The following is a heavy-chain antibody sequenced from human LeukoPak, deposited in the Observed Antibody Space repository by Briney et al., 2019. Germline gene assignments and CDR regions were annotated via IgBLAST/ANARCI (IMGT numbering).Heavy chain of an antibody. V-gene: IGHV3-21*04. D-gene: IGHD3-16*01. Sequence: GVSLRLSCVASGFSFSTYTMNWVRQAPGKGLEWVSSVSSRSNYIVSAASMEGRFTISRDTAKNSLYLQMNSLRVEGTAVYYCAKGRGFRVWDPWDNWGQGTLITVSS. CDR1: GFSFSTYT. CDR3: AKGRGFRVWDPWDN. J-gene: IGHJ4*02. CDR2: VSSRSNYI.